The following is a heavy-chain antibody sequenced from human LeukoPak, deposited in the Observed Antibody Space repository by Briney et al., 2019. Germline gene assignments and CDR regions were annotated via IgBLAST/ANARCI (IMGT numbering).Heavy chain of an antibody. V-gene: IGHV1-2*02. D-gene: IGHD6-13*01. CDR1: GYTFTGYY. CDR2: INPNSGGT. CDR3: ARDRGSSWYAVDFDY. J-gene: IGHJ4*02. Sequence: GASVKVSCKASGYTFTGYYMHWVRQAPGQGLEWMGWINPNSGGTNYAQKFQGRVTMTRDTSISTAYMELSRLRSDDTAVYYCARDRGSSWYAVDFDYWGQGTLVTVSS.